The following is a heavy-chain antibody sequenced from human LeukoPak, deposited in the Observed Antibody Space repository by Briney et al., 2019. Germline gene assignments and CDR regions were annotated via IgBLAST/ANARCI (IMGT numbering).Heavy chain of an antibody. J-gene: IGHJ4*02. CDR1: GGSFSGYY. D-gene: IGHD3-9*01. Sequence: SETLSLTCAVYGGSFSGYYWSWIRQPPGKGLEWIGEINHSGSTNYNPSLKSRVTISVDTSKNQFSLKLSSVTAADTAVYYCARVAPTGCPKSYFDYWGQGTLVTVSS. CDR3: ARVAPTGCPKSYFDY. CDR2: INHSGST. V-gene: IGHV4-34*01.